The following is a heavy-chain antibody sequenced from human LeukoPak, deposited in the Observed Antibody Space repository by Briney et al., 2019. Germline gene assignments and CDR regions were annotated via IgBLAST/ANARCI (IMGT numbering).Heavy chain of an antibody. CDR3: ARRTLALDI. V-gene: IGHV4-4*02. CDR2: ILHSGTT. J-gene: IGHJ3*02. D-gene: IGHD2-2*01. Sequence: SGTLSLTCAVSGASISSSHWWNWVRQPPGKGLEWIGEILHSGTTNYNPSLQSRVIISVDKPKNQCSLKLNSATAADTAVYYCARRTLALDIWGQGTMVTVSS. CDR1: GASISSSHW.